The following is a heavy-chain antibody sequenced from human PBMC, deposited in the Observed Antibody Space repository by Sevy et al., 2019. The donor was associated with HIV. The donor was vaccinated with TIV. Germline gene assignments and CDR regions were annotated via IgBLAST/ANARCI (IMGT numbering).Heavy chain of an antibody. Sequence: GGSLRLSCAASGFTFSGSAMHWVRQASGKGLEWVGRIRSKANSYATAYAASVKGRFTISRDDSKNTAYLQMNSLKTEDTAVYSCTRRQPGDLDYFDYWGPGTLVTVSS. CDR3: TRRQPGDLDYFDY. D-gene: IGHD3-16*01. CDR2: IRSKANSYAT. CDR1: GFTFSGSA. V-gene: IGHV3-73*01. J-gene: IGHJ4*02.